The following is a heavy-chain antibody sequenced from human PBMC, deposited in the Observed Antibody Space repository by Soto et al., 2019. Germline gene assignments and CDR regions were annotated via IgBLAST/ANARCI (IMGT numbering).Heavy chain of an antibody. Sequence: SETLSLTCAVSGFFISSGNYWGWIRKPPGKGLEWIGSIFHCGNTYYNPSLKSRVTISVDMSKNQFSLKLNSVTAADTAVYYCARARWYDAFDVWGQGTVVTVSS. CDR3: ARARWYDAFDV. CDR2: IFHCGNT. D-gene: IGHD2-15*01. CDR1: GFFISSGNY. V-gene: IGHV4-38-2*01. J-gene: IGHJ3*01.